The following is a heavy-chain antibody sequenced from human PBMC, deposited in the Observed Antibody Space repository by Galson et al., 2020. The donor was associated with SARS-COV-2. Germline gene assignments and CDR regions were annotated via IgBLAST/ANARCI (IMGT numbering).Heavy chain of an antibody. CDR2: ISSDSSSI. CDR3: ARAVWLSGPGTSYNDS. CDR1: GFTFNIKT. J-gene: IGHJ5*01. V-gene: IGHV3-21*01. D-gene: IGHD3-10*01. Sequence: GESLKISCAASGFTFNIKTMNWVRQAPGKGLEWVSSISSDSSSIYYADSVKGRFTISRDNPKNSLYLQMNSLRPEDTAIYYCARAVWLSGPGTSYNDSWGLGTLVTVSS.